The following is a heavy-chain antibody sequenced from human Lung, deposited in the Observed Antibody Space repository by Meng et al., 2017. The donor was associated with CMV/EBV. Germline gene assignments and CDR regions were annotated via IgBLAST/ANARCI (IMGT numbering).Heavy chain of an antibody. CDR1: GGSISISTW. CDR2: IYHSGGT. J-gene: IGHJ4*02. V-gene: IGHV4-4*02. Sequence: QLQESGPGLVKPSATLSLTCAVSGGSISISTWWSWVRQPPGKGLEWIGEIYHSGGTNYNPSLRGRVTISLDKSKNQFSLTLRSVTAADTAVYYCARDPYATGWAGWGQGTLVTVSS. D-gene: IGHD6-19*01. CDR3: ARDPYATGWAG.